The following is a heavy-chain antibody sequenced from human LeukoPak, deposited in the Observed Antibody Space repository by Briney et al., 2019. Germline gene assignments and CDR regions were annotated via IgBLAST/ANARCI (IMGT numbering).Heavy chain of an antibody. CDR3: ARGPYYDFWSGYYAS. D-gene: IGHD3-3*01. CDR1: GYTFTGYY. V-gene: IGHV1-2*02. J-gene: IGHJ5*02. Sequence: GASVKVSCKASGYTFTGYYMHWVRQAPGQGLEWMGWINPNSGGTNYAQKFQGRVTMTRDTSISTAYMELSSLRSEDTAVYYCARGPYYDFWSGYYASWGQGTLVTVSS. CDR2: INPNSGGT.